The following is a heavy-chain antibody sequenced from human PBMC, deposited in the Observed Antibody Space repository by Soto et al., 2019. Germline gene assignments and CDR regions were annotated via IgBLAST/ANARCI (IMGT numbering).Heavy chain of an antibody. CDR1: GFTFSNAW. CDR2: IKSKTDGGTT. CDR3: TTDPDTAMVTHFDY. D-gene: IGHD5-18*01. J-gene: IGHJ4*02. V-gene: IGHV3-15*07. Sequence: GGSLRLSCAASGFTFSNAWMNWVRQAPGKGLEWVGRIKSKTDGGTTDYAAPVKGRFTISRDDSKNTLYLQMNSLKTEDTAVYYCTTDPDTAMVTHFDYWGQGTLVTVSS.